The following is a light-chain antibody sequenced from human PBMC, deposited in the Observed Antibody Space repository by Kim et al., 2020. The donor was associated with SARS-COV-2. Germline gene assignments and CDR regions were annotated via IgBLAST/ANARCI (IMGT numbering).Light chain of an antibody. CDR1: NSNIGRNT. Sequence: GKRATISFSGSNSNIGRNTVNWYQQFPGTAPKLLIYSGNERPSGVPDRFSGSKSGTSASLAITGLQSEDEADYYCAGWDDSLNGYVFGAGTKVTVL. J-gene: IGLJ1*01. CDR2: SGN. V-gene: IGLV1-44*01. CDR3: AGWDDSLNGYV.